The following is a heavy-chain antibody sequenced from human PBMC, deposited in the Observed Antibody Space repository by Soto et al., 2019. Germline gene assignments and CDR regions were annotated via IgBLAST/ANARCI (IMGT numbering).Heavy chain of an antibody. CDR1: GVTSSSYW. Sequence: GSLRLSCAASGVTSSSYWMSWVRQAPGKGLEWVANIKQDGSEKYYVDSVKGRFTISRDNAKNSLYLQMNSLRAEDTAVYYCARVRANYDILTGYYGNNYYYYGMDVWGQGTTVTVSS. J-gene: IGHJ6*02. D-gene: IGHD3-9*01. V-gene: IGHV3-7*05. CDR3: ARVRANYDILTGYYGNNYYYYGMDV. CDR2: IKQDGSEK.